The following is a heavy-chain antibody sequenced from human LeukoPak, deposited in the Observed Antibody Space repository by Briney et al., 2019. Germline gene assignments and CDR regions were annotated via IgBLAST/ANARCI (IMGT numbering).Heavy chain of an antibody. V-gene: IGHV4-30-2*01. D-gene: IGHD4-17*01. Sequence: SETLSLTCAVSGGSISSGVYSWSWIRQPPGKGLEWIGYIYHSGSTYYNLPLKSRVTMSVDRAKNQFSLNLNSVADTDTDVYYCARAWSGYGDSTYFDYWGQGTLVTVSS. CDR2: IYHSGST. CDR1: GGSISSGVYS. J-gene: IGHJ4*02. CDR3: ARAWSGYGDSTYFDY.